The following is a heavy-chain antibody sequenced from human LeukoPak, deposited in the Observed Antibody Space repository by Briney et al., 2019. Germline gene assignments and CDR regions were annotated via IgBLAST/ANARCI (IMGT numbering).Heavy chain of an antibody. J-gene: IGHJ4*02. CDR3: AKDSSGSYFDY. CDR1: GFIFSSYA. V-gene: IGHV3-23*01. Sequence: GGSLRLSCAATGFIFSSYAMSWVRQAPGKGLEWVSGISGSGGSTYYADSVKGRFTISRDKSKNTLYLQMYSLRAEDTAVYYCAKDSSGSYFDYWGQGTLATVSP. CDR2: ISGSGGST. D-gene: IGHD1-26*01.